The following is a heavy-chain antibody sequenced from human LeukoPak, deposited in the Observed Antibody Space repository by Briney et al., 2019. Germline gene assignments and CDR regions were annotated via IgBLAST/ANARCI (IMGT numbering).Heavy chain of an antibody. D-gene: IGHD4-17*01. V-gene: IGHV3-30-3*01. CDR2: ISSDGSNK. Sequence: GGSLRLSCAASGFTFSRYTMHWVRQAPGKGLEWVAVISSDGSNKYYADSVKGRFTISRDNSKSTLYLQVNGLRAEDTAVYYCARGTGYGVFDYWDQGTLVTVSS. CDR1: GFTFSRYT. J-gene: IGHJ4*02. CDR3: ARGTGYGVFDY.